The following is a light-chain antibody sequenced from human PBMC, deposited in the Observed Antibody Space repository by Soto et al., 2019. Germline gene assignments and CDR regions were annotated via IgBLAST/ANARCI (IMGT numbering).Light chain of an antibody. CDR1: SSDVGGYNY. CDR2: DDS. V-gene: IGLV2-14*01. Sequence: QSVLTQPASVSGSPGQSITISCTGTSSDVGGYNYVSWYQQHPGKPPKLMIYDDSNRSSGVSNRFSGSKSGNTASLTISGLQAEDEADYYCSSYTSSSTLVFGTGTKLTVL. CDR3: SSYTSSSTLV. J-gene: IGLJ1*01.